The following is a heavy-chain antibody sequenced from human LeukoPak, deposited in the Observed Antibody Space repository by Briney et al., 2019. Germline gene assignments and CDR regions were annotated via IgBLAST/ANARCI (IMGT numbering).Heavy chain of an antibody. V-gene: IGHV4-39*01. CDR3: ARAPPSFHFDY. CDR2: IYYSGST. Sequence: PSETLSLTCTVSGGSISSSSYYWGWIRQPPGKGLEWIGSIYYSGSTYYNPSLKSRVTISVDTSKNQFSLELSSVTAADTAVYYCARAPPSFHFDYWGQGTLVTVSS. J-gene: IGHJ4*02. CDR1: GGSISSSSYY.